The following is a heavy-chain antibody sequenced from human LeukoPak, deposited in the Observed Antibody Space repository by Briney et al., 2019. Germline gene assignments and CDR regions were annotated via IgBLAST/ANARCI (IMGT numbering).Heavy chain of an antibody. V-gene: IGHV1-18*01. D-gene: IGHD2-15*01. Sequence: ASVKVSCKASGYTFTSYGISWVRQAPGQGLEWRGWISAYNGNTNYAQKLQGRVTMTTDTSTSTAYMELRSLRSDDTAVYYCARHEALLPKTERNYYYYYGMDVWGQGTTVTVSS. CDR3: ARHEALLPKTERNYYYYYGMDV. J-gene: IGHJ6*02. CDR2: ISAYNGNT. CDR1: GYTFTSYG.